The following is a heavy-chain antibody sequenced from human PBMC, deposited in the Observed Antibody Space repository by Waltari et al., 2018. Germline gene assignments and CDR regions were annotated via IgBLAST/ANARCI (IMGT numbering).Heavy chain of an antibody. CDR2: LYHSGST. CDR1: GGSVSSSNW. J-gene: IGHJ5*02. Sequence: QVQLQESGPGLVKPSGTLSLTCDVSGGSVSSSNWWTWVRQPPGKGLEWIGELYHSGSTNYNPALKSRVTISVDKSKNQFSLNLRSVTAADTAVFYCARRDYYDASGYPNWFDPWGQGTLVTVSS. V-gene: IGHV4-4*02. CDR3: ARRDYYDASGYPNWFDP. D-gene: IGHD3-22*01.